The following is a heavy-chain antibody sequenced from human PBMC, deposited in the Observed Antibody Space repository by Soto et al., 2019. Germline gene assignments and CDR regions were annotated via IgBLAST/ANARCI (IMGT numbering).Heavy chain of an antibody. V-gene: IGHV3-30-3*01. CDR2: ISYDGSNK. J-gene: IGHJ4*02. Sequence: GGSLRLSCAASGFTFSSYAMHWVRQAPGKGLEWVAVISYDGSNKYYADSVKGRFTISRDNSKNTLYLQMNSLRAEDTAVYYCARPASTYYYDSSGYLSLWGQGTLVTVS. D-gene: IGHD3-22*01. CDR1: GFTFSSYA. CDR3: ARPASTYYYDSSGYLSL.